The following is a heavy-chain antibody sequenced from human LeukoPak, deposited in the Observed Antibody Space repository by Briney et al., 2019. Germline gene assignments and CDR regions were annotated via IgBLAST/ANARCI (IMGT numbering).Heavy chain of an antibody. J-gene: IGHJ5*02. CDR2: IYHSGST. CDR1: GGSISSSNW. Sequence: SGTLSLTCAVSGGSISSSNWWSWVRQPPGKGLEWIGEIYHSGSTNYNPSLKSRVTLSVDKSKNQFSLKLSSVTAADTAVYYCARDLRTVYSRENFTWFDPWGQGTLVTVSS. D-gene: IGHD6-13*01. V-gene: IGHV4-4*02. CDR3: ARDLRTVYSRENFTWFDP.